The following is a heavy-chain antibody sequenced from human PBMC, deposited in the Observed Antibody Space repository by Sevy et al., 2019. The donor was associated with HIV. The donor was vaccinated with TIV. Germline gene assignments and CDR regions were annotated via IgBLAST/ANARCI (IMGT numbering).Heavy chain of an antibody. Sequence: GGSLRLSCAASGFTFSNAWMSWVRQAPGKGLEWVGRIKSKTDGGTTDYAAPVKGRFTISRVDSKNTLYLQMNSLKTEETAVYYWTTDLIRYCSGGSCYSDYWGQGTLVTVSS. CDR3: TTDLIRYCSGGSCYSDY. J-gene: IGHJ4*02. CDR1: GFTFSNAW. CDR2: IKSKTDGGTT. D-gene: IGHD2-15*01. V-gene: IGHV3-15*01.